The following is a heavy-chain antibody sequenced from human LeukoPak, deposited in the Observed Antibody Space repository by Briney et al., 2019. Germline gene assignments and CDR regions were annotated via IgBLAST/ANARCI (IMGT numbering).Heavy chain of an antibody. Sequence: GGSLRLSCAASGFTFDDYAMHWVRQAPGKGLEWVSGISWNSGGIGYADSVKGRFTISRDNAKNSLYLQMNSLRAEDTAVYYCARERTTVTYRYYYYGMDVWGQGTTVTVSS. J-gene: IGHJ6*02. CDR3: ARERTTVTYRYYYYGMDV. D-gene: IGHD4-17*01. CDR1: GFTFDDYA. V-gene: IGHV3-9*01. CDR2: ISWNSGGI.